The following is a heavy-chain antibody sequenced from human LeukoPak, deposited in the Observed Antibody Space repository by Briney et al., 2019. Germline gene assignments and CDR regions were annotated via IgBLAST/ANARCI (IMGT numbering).Heavy chain of an antibody. CDR3: ARGNWNYHLGP. CDR1: GGTFTIYA. Sequence: GASVKVSFKSSGGTFTIYAITWVRQAPGQGLEWMGGIIPVFDAPIYTQKSQGRVSLTTDESTTTAHMELSSLRSEDTAVYYCARGNWNYHLGPWGQGTQVIVSS. CDR2: IIPVFDAP. V-gene: IGHV1-69*05. D-gene: IGHD1-7*01. J-gene: IGHJ5*02.